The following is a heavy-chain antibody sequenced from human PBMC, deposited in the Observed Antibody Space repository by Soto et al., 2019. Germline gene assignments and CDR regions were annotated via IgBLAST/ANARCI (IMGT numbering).Heavy chain of an antibody. V-gene: IGHV3-21*01. D-gene: IGHD3-3*01. CDR3: AREGRSDFCSGQPRGMDV. CDR2: ISSSSSYI. J-gene: IGHJ6*02. CDR1: GFTFSSYS. Sequence: PGGSLRLSCAASGFTFSSYSMNWVRQAPGKGLEWVSSISSSSSYIYYADSVKGRFTISRDNAKNSLYLQMNSLRAEDTAVYYCAREGRSDFCSGQPRGMDVWGQGTTVTVSS.